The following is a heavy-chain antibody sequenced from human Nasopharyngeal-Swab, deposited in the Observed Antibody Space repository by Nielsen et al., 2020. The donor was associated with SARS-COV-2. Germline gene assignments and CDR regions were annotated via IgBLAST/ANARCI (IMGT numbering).Heavy chain of an antibody. CDR3: ARRTGLGAFDY. V-gene: IGHV5-51*01. D-gene: IGHD3/OR15-3a*01. CDR1: GYSFTSNW. J-gene: IGHJ4*02. CDR2: IYPGDSDI. Sequence: GESLKISCKGSGYSFTSNWIGWVRQVPGKGLEWMGIIYPGDSDISYSPSFQGQVTISVDKSISTAYLQWSSLKASDTAMYYCARRTGLGAFDYWGQGTLVTVSS.